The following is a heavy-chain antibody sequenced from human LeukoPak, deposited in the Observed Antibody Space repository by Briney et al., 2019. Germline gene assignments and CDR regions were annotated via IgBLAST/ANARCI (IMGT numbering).Heavy chain of an antibody. V-gene: IGHV4-39*01. Sequence: SETLSLTCTVSGGSIISSDYHWGWVRQPPGKGLEWIGTISYSGNTDYNPSLRSRVTISVDTSNTQFSLRLGSVTAADTAVYHCARHCCSGPAKRVFDIWGQGTMVTVSS. CDR1: GGSIISSDYH. D-gene: IGHD2-15*01. CDR2: ISYSGNT. J-gene: IGHJ3*02. CDR3: ARHCCSGPAKRVFDI.